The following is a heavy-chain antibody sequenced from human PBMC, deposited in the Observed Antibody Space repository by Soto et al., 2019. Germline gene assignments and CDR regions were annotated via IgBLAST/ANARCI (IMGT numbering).Heavy chain of an antibody. CDR1: GGTFSSYT. D-gene: IGHD2-21*02. J-gene: IGHJ6*02. Sequence: SVKVSCKASGGTFSSYTISWVRQAPGQGLEWMGRIIPILGIANYAQKFQGRVTITADKSTSTAYMELSSLRSEDTAVYYCASAYCGGDCAFYYYYGMDVWGQGTTVTVSS. CDR3: ASAYCGGDCAFYYYYGMDV. CDR2: IIPILGIA. V-gene: IGHV1-69*02.